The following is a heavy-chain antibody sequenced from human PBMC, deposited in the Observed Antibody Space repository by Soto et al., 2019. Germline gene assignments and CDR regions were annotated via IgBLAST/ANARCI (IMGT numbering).Heavy chain of an antibody. J-gene: IGHJ6*02. D-gene: IGHD3-22*01. CDR3: VKDRDSNSWPSRDV. V-gene: IGHV1-18*01. CDR2: ISPKSGSI. Sequence: ASVKVSCKTSGYTFTRNGISWVRQAPGQGLEWMGWISPKSGSIKYAQKFQGRVIMTTDTSTSTAYMELRSLRSDNTAVYYCVKDRDSNSWPSRDVWGPGTTVTVSS. CDR1: GYTFTRNG.